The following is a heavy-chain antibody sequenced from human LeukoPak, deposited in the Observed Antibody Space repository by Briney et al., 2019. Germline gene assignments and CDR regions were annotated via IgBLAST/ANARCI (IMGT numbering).Heavy chain of an antibody. D-gene: IGHD3-3*01. V-gene: IGHV1-69*13. Sequence: SVKVSCTVSGGTFSRYGISWVRQAPGQGLEWMGRIIPIFGTKNYAQKFKGRVTITADESTSTVYMELSSLRSADTAIYYCGRSGSYDVLSGYYMYGMDVWGKGTTVIVSS. J-gene: IGHJ6*04. CDR2: IIPIFGTK. CDR3: GRSGSYDVLSGYYMYGMDV. CDR1: GGTFSRYG.